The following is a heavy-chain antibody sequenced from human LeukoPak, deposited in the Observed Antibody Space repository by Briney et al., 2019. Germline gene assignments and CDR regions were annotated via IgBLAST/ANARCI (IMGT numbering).Heavy chain of an antibody. CDR1: GYSISSGYY. J-gene: IGHJ6*04. Sequence: SETLSLTCAVSGYSISSGYYWGWIRQPPGKGLEGIGSIYHSGSTYYNPSLKSRVTISVDTSKNQFSLKLSSVTAADTAVYYCARAYDILTGYRRDYYGMDVWGKGTTVTVSS. D-gene: IGHD3-9*01. CDR2: IYHSGST. V-gene: IGHV4-38-2*01. CDR3: ARAYDILTGYRRDYYGMDV.